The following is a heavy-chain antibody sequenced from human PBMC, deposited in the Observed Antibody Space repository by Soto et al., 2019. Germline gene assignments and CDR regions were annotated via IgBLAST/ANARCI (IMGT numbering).Heavy chain of an antibody. J-gene: IGHJ4*02. CDR1: GYGLTTYG. CDR2: ISAHNGNT. V-gene: IGHV1-18*01. CDR3: ARGTYGDY. D-gene: IGHD4-17*01. Sequence: QIHLVQSGAEVKKSGASVKVSCKGSGYGLTTYGITWVRQAPGQGLEWMAWISAHNGNTNYAQKLHSRVTVTRDTSTSKAYMELRSLRSDDTAVYYCARGTYGDYWGQGALVTVSS.